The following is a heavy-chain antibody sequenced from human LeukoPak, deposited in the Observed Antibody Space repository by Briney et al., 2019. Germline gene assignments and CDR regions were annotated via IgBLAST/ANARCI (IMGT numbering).Heavy chain of an antibody. CDR1: GFTFSSYG. D-gene: IGHD6-13*01. J-gene: IGHJ4*02. V-gene: IGHV3-30*02. Sequence: GGSLRLSCAASGFTFSSYGMHWVRQAPGKGLEWVAFIRYDGSNKYYADSVKGRFTISRDNSKNTLYLQMNSLRAEDTAVYYCAGGIAAAGTVDYWGQGTLVTVSS. CDR3: AGGIAAAGTVDY. CDR2: IRYDGSNK.